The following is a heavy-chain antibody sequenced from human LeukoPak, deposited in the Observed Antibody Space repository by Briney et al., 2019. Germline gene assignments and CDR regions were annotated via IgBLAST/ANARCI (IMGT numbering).Heavy chain of an antibody. V-gene: IGHV1-3*01. CDR3: AIQIRGVVY. D-gene: IGHD3-10*01. Sequence: ASVTVSFTASGYTFSIYAMHWVRQAPGQRLEWMGWINAGNGHTEYSQKFQGRVTFTRDTSASTAYMELSSLRSEDMAVYYCAIQIRGVVYWGLGTLVTVSS. CDR1: GYTFSIYA. CDR2: INAGNGHT. J-gene: IGHJ4*02.